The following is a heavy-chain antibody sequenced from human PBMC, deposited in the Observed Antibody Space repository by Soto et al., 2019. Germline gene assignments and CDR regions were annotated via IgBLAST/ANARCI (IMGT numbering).Heavy chain of an antibody. D-gene: IGHD6-19*01. J-gene: IGHJ3*02. CDR1: GYTFTSYD. Sequence: SVKVSCKASGYTFTSYDSSWVRQAPGQGLEWMGGIIPIFGTANYAQKFQGRVTITADESTSTAYMELSSLRSEDTAVYYCARDWYSSGWSDAFDIWGQGTMVTVSS. CDR3: ARDWYSSGWSDAFDI. V-gene: IGHV1-69*13. CDR2: IIPIFGTA.